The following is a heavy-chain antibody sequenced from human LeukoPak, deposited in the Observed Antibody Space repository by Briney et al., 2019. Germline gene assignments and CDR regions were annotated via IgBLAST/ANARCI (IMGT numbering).Heavy chain of an antibody. CDR1: GGSISSYY. V-gene: IGHV4-59*01. D-gene: IGHD3-10*01. CDR2: IYYSGST. CDR3: ARRGPHYYGSGSPNYYFDY. Sequence: SETLSLTCTVSGGSISSYYGSWIRQPSGKGLEWIGYIYYSGSTNYNPSLKSRVTISVDTSKNQFSLKLSSVTAADTAVYYCARRGPHYYGSGSPNYYFDYWGQGTLVTVSS. J-gene: IGHJ4*02.